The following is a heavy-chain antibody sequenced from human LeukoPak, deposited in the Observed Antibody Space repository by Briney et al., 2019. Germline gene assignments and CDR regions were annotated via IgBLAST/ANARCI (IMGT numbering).Heavy chain of an antibody. CDR2: INPNSGGT. CDR3: ARRLDYYDSSGYYYGFDY. CDR1: GYTFTGYY. Sequence: ASVKVSCKASGYTFTGYYMHWVRQAPGQGLEWMGWINPNSGGTNYAQKFQGRVTMTRDTSISTAYVELSRLRSDDTAVYYCARRLDYYDSSGYYYGFDYWGQGTLVTVSS. J-gene: IGHJ4*02. D-gene: IGHD3-22*01. V-gene: IGHV1-2*02.